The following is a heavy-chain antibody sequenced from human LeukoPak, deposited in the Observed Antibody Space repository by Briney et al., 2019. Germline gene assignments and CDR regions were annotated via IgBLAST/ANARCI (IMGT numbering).Heavy chain of an antibody. CDR1: GSSISSYY. J-gene: IGHJ4*02. CDR2: IYYSGST. D-gene: IGHD6-13*01. V-gene: IGHV4-59*01. Sequence: SETLSLTCTVSGSSISSYYWSWIRQPPGKGLEWIGYIYYSGSTNYNPSLKSRVTISVDTSKNQFSLKLSSVTAADTAVYYCARAKGSSWYPWYYFDYWGQGTLVTVSS. CDR3: ARAKGSSWYPWYYFDY.